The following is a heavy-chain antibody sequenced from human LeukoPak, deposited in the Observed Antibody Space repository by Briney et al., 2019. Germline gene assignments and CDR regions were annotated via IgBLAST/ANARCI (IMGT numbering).Heavy chain of an antibody. CDR3: ATSGSYGLRPNPHYYYYYGMDV. J-gene: IGHJ6*02. V-gene: IGHV3-64*01. CDR1: GFTFSSYG. Sequence: GGSLRLSCAASGFTFSSYGMNRVRQAPGKGLEYVPAISSDGGSTYYANSVKGRFTISRDNSKNTLYLQMGSLRAEDMAVYYCATSGSYGLRPNPHYYYYYGMDVWGQGTTVTVPS. CDR2: ISSDGGST. D-gene: IGHD1-26*01.